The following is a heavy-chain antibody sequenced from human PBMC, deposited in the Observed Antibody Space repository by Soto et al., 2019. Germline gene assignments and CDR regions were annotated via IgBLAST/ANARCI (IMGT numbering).Heavy chain of an antibody. J-gene: IGHJ3*02. Sequence: ASVKVTCTASGYAFTSYGISWVRQAPGQGLEWMGWISAYNGNTNYAQKLQGRVTMTTDTSTSTAYMELRSLRSDDTAVYYCARVPLLLLFGNPNAFDIWGQGTMVTVSS. CDR2: ISAYNGNT. CDR1: GYAFTSYG. V-gene: IGHV1-18*01. D-gene: IGHD3-10*01. CDR3: ARVPLLLLFGNPNAFDI.